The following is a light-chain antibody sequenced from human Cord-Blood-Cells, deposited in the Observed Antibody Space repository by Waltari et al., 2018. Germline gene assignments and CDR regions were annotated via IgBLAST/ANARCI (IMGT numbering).Light chain of an antibody. V-gene: IGKV1-39*01. CDR3: QQRYSTRT. CDR2: AAS. CDR1: QSISSY. Sequence: DIQMTQSPPSLSASVGARATITFRASQSISSYLNWYQQKPGKAPKLLIYAASSLQSGVPSRFSGSGSGTDFTLTISRLQPEDFATYYCQQRYSTRTFGQGTKVEIK. J-gene: IGKJ1*01.